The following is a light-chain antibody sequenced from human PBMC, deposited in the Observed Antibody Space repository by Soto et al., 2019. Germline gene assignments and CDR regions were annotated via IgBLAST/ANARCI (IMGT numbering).Light chain of an antibody. CDR1: SSDVGAYNY. CDR2: EVS. CDR3: SSYAGSNSVV. Sequence: QSALTQPPSASGSPGQSVTISCTGTSSDVGAYNYVSWYQQHPGKAPKLMIYEVSKRPPGVPDRFSGSKSGNTASLTVSGLQAEDEADYYCSSYAGSNSVVFGGGTQLTVL. J-gene: IGLJ2*01. V-gene: IGLV2-8*01.